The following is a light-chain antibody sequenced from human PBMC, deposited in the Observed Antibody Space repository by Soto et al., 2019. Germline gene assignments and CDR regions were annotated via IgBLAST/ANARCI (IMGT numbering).Light chain of an antibody. V-gene: IGKV1-9*01. CDR1: QGISSS. CDR2: AAS. J-gene: IGKJ4*01. CDR3: QQLNSFLT. Sequence: DIQLTQSPSFLSASVGDRATITCRASQGISSSLAWYQQKPGKAPKLMIYAASALQRGVPSRLSGSGSGTEFTLTICSLQPEDIATYYCQQLNSFLTFGGGSKGDIK.